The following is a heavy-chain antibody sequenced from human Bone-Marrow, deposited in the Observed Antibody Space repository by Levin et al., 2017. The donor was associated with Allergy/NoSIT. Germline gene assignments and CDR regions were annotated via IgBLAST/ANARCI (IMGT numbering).Heavy chain of an antibody. CDR3: ARGFSSSEQTNYYYYGMDG. CDR1: GGTFSSYA. J-gene: IGHJ6*02. V-gene: IGHV1-69*13. Sequence: SVKVSCKASGGTFSSYAISWVRQAPGQGLEWMGGIIPIFGTANYAQKFQGRVTITADESTSTAYMELSSLRSEDTAVYYCARGFSSSEQTNYYYYGMDGWGQGTTVTVSS. D-gene: IGHD6-13*01. CDR2: IIPIFGTA.